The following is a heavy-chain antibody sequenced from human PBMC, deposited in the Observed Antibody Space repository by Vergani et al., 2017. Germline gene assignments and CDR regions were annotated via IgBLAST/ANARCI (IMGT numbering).Heavy chain of an antibody. CDR1: GGSISSYY. J-gene: IGHJ3*02. V-gene: IGHV4-59*01. CDR2: IYYSGST. D-gene: IGHD2-21*02. Sequence: QVQLQESGPGLVKPSETLSLTCTVSGGSISSYYWSWIRPPPGKGLEWIGYIYYSGSTNYNPSLKSRVTISVDTAKNQFSLKMSSVTAADTAVYYCARNPYCGGDCYSDAFDSWGQGTMVTVSS. CDR3: ARNPYCGGDCYSDAFDS.